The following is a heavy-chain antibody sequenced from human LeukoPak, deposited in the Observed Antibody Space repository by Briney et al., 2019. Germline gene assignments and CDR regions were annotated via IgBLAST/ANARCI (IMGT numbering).Heavy chain of an antibody. V-gene: IGHV3-23*01. D-gene: IGHD6-13*01. CDR2: ISGAGGST. Sequence: GGSLRLSCAASGFTFSSYAMNWVRQAPGKGLEWVSTISGAGGSTFYADSVKGRFTISRDNSKSTLYLQMNSLRAEDTAVYYCAKDLTVGSSWYEHHVDEYFQHWGQGTLVTVSS. CDR1: GFTFSSYA. J-gene: IGHJ1*01. CDR3: AKDLTVGSSWYEHHVDEYFQH.